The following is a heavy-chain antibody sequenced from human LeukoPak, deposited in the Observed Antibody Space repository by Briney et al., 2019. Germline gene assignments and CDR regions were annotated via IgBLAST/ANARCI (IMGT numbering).Heavy chain of an antibody. J-gene: IGHJ6*03. CDR3: ASKGPMVRPMGV. V-gene: IGHV4-34*01. CDR2: INHSGNR. Sequence: SETLSLTYAVYGGSFTTYYWSWVRQPPGKGLEWIGEINHSGNRNYNPSLKSRVTISVDTSNNQFSLKLTSVTAADTAVYYCASKGPMVRPMGVWGKGTTVTVSS. CDR1: GGSFTTYY. D-gene: IGHD3-10*01.